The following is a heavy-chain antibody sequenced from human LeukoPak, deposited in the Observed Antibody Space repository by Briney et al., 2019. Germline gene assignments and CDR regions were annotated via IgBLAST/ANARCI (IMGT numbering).Heavy chain of an antibody. Sequence: GGSLRLSCAASGLTFSSYAMSWVRQAPGKGLEWVSSISGSGGRTYYADSVKGRFTISRDNSQNTLYLQMNSLRAEETAVYYCAKDRSGGGDYYFGMDVWGPGTTVTVSS. J-gene: IGHJ6*02. D-gene: IGHD6-19*01. CDR1: GLTFSSYA. V-gene: IGHV3-23*01. CDR3: AKDRSGGGDYYFGMDV. CDR2: ISGSGGRT.